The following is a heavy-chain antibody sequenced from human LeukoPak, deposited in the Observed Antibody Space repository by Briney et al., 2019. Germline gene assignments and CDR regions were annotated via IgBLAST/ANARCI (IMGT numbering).Heavy chain of an antibody. CDR3: ARDLTDRDGYNSNWFDP. CDR1: GGTFSSYT. D-gene: IGHD5-24*01. J-gene: IGHJ5*02. CDR2: IIPIFGTA. Sequence: SVKVSCKASGGTFSSYTISWVRQAPGQGLEWMGRIIPIFGTANYAQKFQGRVTITTYESTSTAYMELRSLRSEDTAVYYCARDLTDRDGYNSNWFDPWGQGTLVTVSS. V-gene: IGHV1-69*05.